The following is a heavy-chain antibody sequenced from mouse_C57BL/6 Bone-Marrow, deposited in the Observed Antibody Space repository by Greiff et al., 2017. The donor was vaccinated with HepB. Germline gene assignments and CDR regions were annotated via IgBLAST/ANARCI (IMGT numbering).Heavy chain of an antibody. D-gene: IGHD1-1*01. V-gene: IGHV1-59*01. J-gene: IGHJ3*01. CDR2: IDPSDSYT. CDR1: GYTFTSYW. CDR3: ARGAYYYGSSYGFAY. Sequence: QVQLKQPGAELVRPGTSVKLSCKASGYTFTSYWMHWVKQRPGQGLEWIGVIDPSDSYTNYNQKFKGKATLTVDTSSSTAYMQLSSLTSEDSAVYYCARGAYYYGSSYGFAYWGQGTLVTVSA.